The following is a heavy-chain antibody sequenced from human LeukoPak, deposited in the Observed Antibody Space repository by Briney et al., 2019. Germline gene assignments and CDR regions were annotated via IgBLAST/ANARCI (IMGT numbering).Heavy chain of an antibody. Sequence: PGGSLRLSCAASGFTFSSYTMNWVRQAPGKGLEWVSAISGSGVGTYYADSVKGRFTISRDNSWNTLYLQMSSLRVEDTAVYYCAKCGGDCYRPFDYWGQGTLVTVSS. V-gene: IGHV3-23*01. CDR3: AKCGGDCYRPFDY. CDR2: ISGSGVGT. J-gene: IGHJ4*02. D-gene: IGHD2-21*02. CDR1: GFTFSSYT.